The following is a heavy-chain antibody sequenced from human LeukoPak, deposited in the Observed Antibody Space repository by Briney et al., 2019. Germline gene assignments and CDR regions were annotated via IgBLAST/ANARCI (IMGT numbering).Heavy chain of an antibody. CDR3: ARDRAVDAGGIDF. D-gene: IGHD5-18*01. J-gene: IGHJ4*02. V-gene: IGHV4-30-4*01. Sequence: SETLSLTCTVSGDSISSGDFYWSWVRQPPGKGLEWIAYIHQSGSAFYSRSLKRRVTISVDSSKNQFSLRLTSVTAADTAVYFCARDRAVDAGGIDFWGEGTLVTVSP. CDR1: GDSISSGDFY. CDR2: IHQSGSA.